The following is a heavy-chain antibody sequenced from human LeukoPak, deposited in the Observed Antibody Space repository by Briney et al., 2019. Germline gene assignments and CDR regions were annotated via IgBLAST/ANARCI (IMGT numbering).Heavy chain of an antibody. J-gene: IGHJ4*02. V-gene: IGHV3-48*03. CDR3: ARALGYGGTGDYFDY. CDR1: GFTFSSYE. D-gene: IGHD4-23*01. Sequence: PGGSLRLSCAASGFTFSSYEMNWVRQAPGKGLEWVSYISSSGSTIYYADSVKGRFTISRDNAKNSLYLQMNSPRAEDTAVYYCARALGYGGTGDYFDYWGQGTLVTVSS. CDR2: ISSSGSTI.